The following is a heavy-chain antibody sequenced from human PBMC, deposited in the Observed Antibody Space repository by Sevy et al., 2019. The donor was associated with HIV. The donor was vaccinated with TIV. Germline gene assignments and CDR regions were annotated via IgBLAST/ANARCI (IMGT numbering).Heavy chain of an antibody. D-gene: IGHD3-9*01. CDR2: IWYDGSNK. CDR3: ARDPRYYDILTGYPDY. Sequence: GSLRLSCAASGFTFSSYGMHWVRQAPGKGLEWVAVIWYDGSNKYYADSVKGRFTISRDNSKNTLYLQMNSLRAEDTAVYYCARDPRYYDILTGYPDYWGQGTLVTVSS. V-gene: IGHV3-33*01. CDR1: GFTFSSYG. J-gene: IGHJ4*02.